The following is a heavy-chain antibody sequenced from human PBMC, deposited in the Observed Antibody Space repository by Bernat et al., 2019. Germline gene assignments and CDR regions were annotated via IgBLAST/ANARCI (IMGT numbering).Heavy chain of an antibody. J-gene: IGHJ4*02. Sequence: QVQLQESGPGLVKPSETLSLTCTVSGGSISSSSYWWDWIRQPPGKGLEWIGSIYYSGTTYYNPSLKSRVTISVDTSKNQFSLKLSSVTAADTAVYYCARQTRADGWTFDYWGQGTLVTVSS. CDR2: IYYSGTT. CDR1: GGSISSSSYW. D-gene: IGHD2-2*03. CDR3: ARQTRADGWTFDY. V-gene: IGHV4-39*01.